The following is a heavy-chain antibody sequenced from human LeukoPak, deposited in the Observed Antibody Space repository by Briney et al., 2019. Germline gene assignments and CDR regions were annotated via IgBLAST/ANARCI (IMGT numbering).Heavy chain of an antibody. CDR1: GYSISSGYY. CDR2: TYHSGST. J-gene: IGHJ3*02. D-gene: IGHD3-16*01. V-gene: IGHV4-38-2*02. CDR3: ARVGRVADDAFDI. Sequence: SETLSLTCTVSGYSISSGYYWGWIRQPPGKGLEWIGSTYHSGSTYYNPSLKSRVTISVDTSKNQFSLKLSSVTAADTAVYYCARVGRVADDAFDIWGQGTMVTVSS.